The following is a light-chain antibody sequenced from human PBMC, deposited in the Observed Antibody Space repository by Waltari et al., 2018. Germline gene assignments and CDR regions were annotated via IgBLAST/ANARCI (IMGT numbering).Light chain of an antibody. CDR2: WVS. CDR1: SSDVGSYNL. V-gene: IGLV2-23*02. J-gene: IGLJ2*01. CDR3: CSYAGSSTFV. Sequence: QSALTQPASVSGSPGQSITISCTGTSSDVGSYNLVSWYQQYPGKAPKLMIYWVSKRPSGVANVFSGSKSGNTASLTISGLQAEDEADYYCCSYAGSSTFVFGGGTKLTVL.